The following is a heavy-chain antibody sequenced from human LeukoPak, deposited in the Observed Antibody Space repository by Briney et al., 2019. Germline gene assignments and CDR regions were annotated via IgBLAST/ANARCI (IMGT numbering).Heavy chain of an antibody. D-gene: IGHD6-19*01. Sequence: GGSLRLSCAASGFTFSSYGMHRVRQAPGKGLEWVAVISYDGSNKYYADSVKGRFTISRDNSKNTLYLQVNSLRAEDTAVYYCARHSSGWYFSSEIDYWGQGTLVTVSS. CDR1: GFTFSSYG. CDR2: ISYDGSNK. V-gene: IGHV3-30*03. J-gene: IGHJ4*02. CDR3: ARHSSGWYFSSEIDY.